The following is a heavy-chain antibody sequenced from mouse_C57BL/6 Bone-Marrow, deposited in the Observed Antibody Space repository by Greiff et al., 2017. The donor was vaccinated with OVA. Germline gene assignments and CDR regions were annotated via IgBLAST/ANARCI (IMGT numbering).Heavy chain of an antibody. V-gene: IGHV1-62-2*01. J-gene: IGHJ3*01. D-gene: IGHD2-2*01. CDR3: ARHEGGYDWFAY. CDR2: FYPGSGSI. CDR1: GYTFTEYT. Sequence: QVQLKESGAELVKPGASVKLSCKASGYTFTEYTIHWVKQRSGQGLEWIGWFYPGSGSIKYNEKFKDKATLTADKSSSTVYMELSRLTSEDSAVYVWARHEGGYDWFAYWGQGTLVTVSA.